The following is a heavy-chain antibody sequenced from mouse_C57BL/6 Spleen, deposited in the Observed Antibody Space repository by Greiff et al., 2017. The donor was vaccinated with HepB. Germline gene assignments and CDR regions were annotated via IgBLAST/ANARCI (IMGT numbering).Heavy chain of an antibody. D-gene: IGHD2-4*01. V-gene: IGHV1-69*01. Sequence: VQLQQSGAELVMPGASVKLSCKASGYTFTSYWMHWVKQRPGQGLEWIGEIDPSDSYINYNQKFKGKSTLTVDNSSSTAYMQLSSLTSEDSAVYYCARSAYDYDRYFDVWGTGTTVTVSS. CDR3: ARSAYDYDRYFDV. J-gene: IGHJ1*03. CDR1: GYTFTSYW. CDR2: IDPSDSYI.